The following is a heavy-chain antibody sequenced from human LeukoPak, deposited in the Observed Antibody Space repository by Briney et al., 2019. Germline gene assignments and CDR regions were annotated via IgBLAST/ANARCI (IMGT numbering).Heavy chain of an antibody. J-gene: IGHJ4*02. CDR2: IYYSGST. Sequence: PSQTLSLTCAVSGASISSGDSSWTWIRQPPGKGLEWIGYIYYSGSTYYNPSLKSRVTISVDTSKNQFSLRLSSVTAADTAVYYCATTLGWFGELLGYYFDYWGQGTLVTVSS. CDR1: GASISSGDSS. V-gene: IGHV4-30-4*07. D-gene: IGHD3-10*01. CDR3: ATTLGWFGELLGYYFDY.